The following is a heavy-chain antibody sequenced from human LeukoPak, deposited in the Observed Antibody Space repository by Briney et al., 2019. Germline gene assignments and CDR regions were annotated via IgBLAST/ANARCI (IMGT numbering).Heavy chain of an antibody. V-gene: IGHV1-69*13. Sequence: SVKVSCKASGGTFSSYAISRVRRAPGQGLEWMGGIIPIFGTANYAQKFQGRVTITADESTSTAYMELSSLRSEDTAVYYCAGSRQGDYDILTGYTNWGQGTLVTVSS. J-gene: IGHJ4*02. CDR3: AGSRQGDYDILTGYTN. CDR2: IIPIFGTA. D-gene: IGHD3-9*01. CDR1: GGTFSSYA.